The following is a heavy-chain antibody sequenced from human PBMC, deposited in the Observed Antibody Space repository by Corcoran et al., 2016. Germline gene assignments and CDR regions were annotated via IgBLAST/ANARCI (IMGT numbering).Heavy chain of an antibody. Sequence: QEQLVASGGGVVLPGRSLRLSWVASGFTFSSYGMHWVRQAPGKGLEWVAIIWNDGSNKDHADSVKGRFTISRDNYKNTLYLQMNRRIVEDTAVYYCASLRHSNFMGCLDVWGQGITVTVSS. CDR2: IWNDGSNK. D-gene: IGHD4-4*01. V-gene: IGHV3-33*03. J-gene: IGHJ6*02. CDR1: GFTFSSYG. CDR3: ASLRHSNFMGCLDV.